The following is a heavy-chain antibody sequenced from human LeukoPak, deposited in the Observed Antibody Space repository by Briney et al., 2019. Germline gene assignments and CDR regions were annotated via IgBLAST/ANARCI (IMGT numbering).Heavy chain of an antibody. CDR1: GFTFSSYA. V-gene: IGHV3-30-3*01. J-gene: IGHJ4*02. D-gene: IGHD6-13*01. CDR2: ISYDGSNK. CDR3: ARDRAAAAPYDYFDY. Sequence: GGSLRLSCAASGFTFSSYAMHWVRQAPGKGLEWVAVISYDGSNKYYADSVKGRFTISRDNSKNTLYLQMNSLGAEDTAVYYCARDRAAAAPYDYFDYWGQGTLVTVSS.